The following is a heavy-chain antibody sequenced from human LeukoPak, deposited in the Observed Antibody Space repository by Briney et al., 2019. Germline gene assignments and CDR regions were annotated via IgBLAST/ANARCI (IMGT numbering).Heavy chain of an antibody. CDR2: INHSGST. J-gene: IGHJ4*02. Sequence: SETLPLTCAVYGGSFSGYYWSWIRQPPGKGLEWIGEINHSGSTNYNPSLMSRVAMSVDTSKNQFSLNLRSVTAADTAVYYCARGGVTIFGVVINEEYYFDYWGQGTLVTVSS. V-gene: IGHV4-34*01. D-gene: IGHD3-3*01. CDR1: GGSFSGYY. CDR3: ARGGVTIFGVVINEEYYFDY.